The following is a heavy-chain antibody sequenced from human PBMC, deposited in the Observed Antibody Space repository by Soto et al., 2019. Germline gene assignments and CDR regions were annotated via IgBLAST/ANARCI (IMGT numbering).Heavy chain of an antibody. CDR3: AGDLGYSSSSLWFEP. CDR2: INPNSGGT. Sequence: ASVKVSCKASGYTFTGYYMHWVRQAPGQGLEWMGWINPNSGGTNYAQKFQGWVTMTRDTSISTAYMELSGLRSDDTAVYYCAGDLGYSSSSLWFEPWGQGTLVTVSS. J-gene: IGHJ5*02. CDR1: GYTFTGYY. V-gene: IGHV1-2*04. D-gene: IGHD6-13*01.